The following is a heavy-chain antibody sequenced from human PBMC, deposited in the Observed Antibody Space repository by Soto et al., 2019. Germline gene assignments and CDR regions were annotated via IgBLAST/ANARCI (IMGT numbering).Heavy chain of an antibody. CDR1: GFTFCCYL. CDR3: ARDPPMTTGYFDY. D-gene: IGHD4-4*01. CDR2: IKQDGSEK. Sequence: GGPRLSRAAPGFTFCCYLMSWGPPAPGKGLEWVANIKQDGSEKYYVDSVKGRFTISRDNAKNSLYLQMNSLRAEDTAVYYCARDPPMTTGYFDYWGQGTLVTVSS. J-gene: IGHJ4*02. V-gene: IGHV3-7*01.